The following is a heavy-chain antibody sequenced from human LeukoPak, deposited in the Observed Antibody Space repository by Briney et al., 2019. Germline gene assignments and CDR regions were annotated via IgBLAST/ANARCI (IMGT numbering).Heavy chain of an antibody. V-gene: IGHV4-59*12. CDR3: ARDTPERYSGSYFDY. D-gene: IGHD1-26*01. J-gene: IGHJ4*02. CDR2: IYYSGST. Sequence: SETLSLTCTVSGGSISSYYWSWIRQPPGKGLEWIGYIYYSGSTNYNPSLKSRVTISVDRSKNQLSLRLSSVTAADTAVYYCARDTPERYSGSYFDYWGQGTLVTVSS. CDR1: GGSISSYY.